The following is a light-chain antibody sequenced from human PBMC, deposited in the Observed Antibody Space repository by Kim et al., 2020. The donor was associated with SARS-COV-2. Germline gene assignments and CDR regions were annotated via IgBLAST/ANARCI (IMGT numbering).Light chain of an antibody. CDR2: KAS. J-gene: IGKJ2*01. CDR3: QHYCRYPYT. V-gene: IGKV1-5*03. CDR1: ESVNDG. Sequence: DIQMTQSPSTLSASVGDRVTITCRTSESVNDGFVAWYQQKPGKAPNLLIYKASILESGVPSRFSGSGFGTEFTLTISSLQPEDFATYYCQHYCRYPYTFGQGTKLEI.